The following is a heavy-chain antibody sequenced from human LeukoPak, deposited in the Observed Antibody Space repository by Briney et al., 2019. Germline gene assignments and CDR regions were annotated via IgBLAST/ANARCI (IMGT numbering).Heavy chain of an antibody. CDR3: ARSMGHTYYDFWSGSNKFDY. CDR1: GDLISDTTYY. V-gene: IGHV4-39*01. Sequence: SETLSLTCFVSGDLISDTTYYWGWVRQPPGKGLEWIASVFYDGTPYSNPSLKSRVTISVDTSKNQFSLRLSSVTAADTAVYYCARSMGHTYYDFWSGSNKFDYWGQGTLVTVSS. J-gene: IGHJ4*02. CDR2: VFYDGTP. D-gene: IGHD3-3*01.